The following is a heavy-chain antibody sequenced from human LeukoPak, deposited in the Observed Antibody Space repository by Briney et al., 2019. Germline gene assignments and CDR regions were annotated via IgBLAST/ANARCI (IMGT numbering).Heavy chain of an antibody. V-gene: IGHV1-69*13. CDR1: GGTFSSYA. D-gene: IGHD1-1*01. CDR3: SRARDAVGNFDY. Sequence: ASVKLSCKASGGTFSSYAISWVRQSPGQGLEWMGGIIPIFGTANYAQKFQGRGTITPDESTSTAYMELSSLRAEDTAVYYCSRARDAVGNFDYWGQGTLVTVSS. J-gene: IGHJ4*02. CDR2: IIPIFGTA.